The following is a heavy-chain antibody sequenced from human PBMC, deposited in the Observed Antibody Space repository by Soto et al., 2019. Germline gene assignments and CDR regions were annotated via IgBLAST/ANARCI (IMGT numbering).Heavy chain of an antibody. V-gene: IGHV3-66*01. CDR3: ARDTTVPTPTSFAS. J-gene: IGHJ4*02. Sequence: EVQLVESGGGLVQPGGSLRLSCAASGLTVSNSYMNWVRQAPGEGLEWVSILYSDGTTYYADSVKGRFTISRDNSKNTLYLQMHSLRADDTAVYYCARDTTVPTPTSFASWGQGTLVIVSS. CDR1: GLTVSNSY. D-gene: IGHD4-17*01. CDR2: LYSDGTT.